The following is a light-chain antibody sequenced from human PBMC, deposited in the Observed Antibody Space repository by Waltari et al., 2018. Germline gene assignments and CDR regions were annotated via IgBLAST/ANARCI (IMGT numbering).Light chain of an antibody. CDR2: AAS. Sequence: DIQLTQAPSFLSASVGDRVSTACRASQGITNYLAWYQQKPGKAPKLLIYAASTLQSGVPARCSGSGSGTDFTLTISSLQPEDFATYYCQQFHTFTFGPGTKVDIK. J-gene: IGKJ3*01. CDR1: QGITNY. V-gene: IGKV1-9*01. CDR3: QQFHTFT.